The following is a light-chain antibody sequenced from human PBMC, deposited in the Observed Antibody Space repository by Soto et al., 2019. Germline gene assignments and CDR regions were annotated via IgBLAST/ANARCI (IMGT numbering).Light chain of an antibody. Sequence: QSALTQPASVSGSPGQSITISCTGTSSDVGCYNYVSWYQQHPGKAPKLMIYEVSNRPSGVSNRFSVSKSGNTASLTISGLQAEDEADYYCSSYTSSSIDYVFGTGTKLTVL. J-gene: IGLJ1*01. CDR2: EVS. CDR1: SSDVGCYNY. V-gene: IGLV2-14*01. CDR3: SSYTSSSIDYV.